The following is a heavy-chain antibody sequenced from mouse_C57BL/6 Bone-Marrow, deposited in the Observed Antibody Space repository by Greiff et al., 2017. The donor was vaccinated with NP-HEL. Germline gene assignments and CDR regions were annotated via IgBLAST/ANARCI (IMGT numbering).Heavy chain of an antibody. CDR2: IDPSDSYT. Sequence: QVQLQQSGAELVKPGASVKLSCKASGYTFTSYWMQWVKQRPGQGLEWIGEIDPSDSYTNYNQKFKGKATLTVDTSSSTAYMQLSSLTSEDSAVYYCAMGWLLRDYWGQGTTLTVSS. CDR3: AMGWLLRDY. D-gene: IGHD2-3*01. J-gene: IGHJ2*01. CDR1: GYTFTSYW. V-gene: IGHV1-50*01.